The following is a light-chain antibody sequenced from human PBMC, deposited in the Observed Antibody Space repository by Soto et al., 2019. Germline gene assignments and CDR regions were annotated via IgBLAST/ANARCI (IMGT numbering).Light chain of an antibody. V-gene: IGLV1-40*01. CDR2: GNS. J-gene: IGLJ2*01. Sequence: QSVLTQPPSVSGAPGQRVTISCTGSRSNIGAGYDVHWYQQLPGTAPKLLIYGNSNRPSGVPDRFSGSKSGTSASLAITGLQAEDEADYYSQSYDSSLSGHVVFGGGTKLTVL. CDR3: QSYDSSLSGHVV. CDR1: RSNIGAGYD.